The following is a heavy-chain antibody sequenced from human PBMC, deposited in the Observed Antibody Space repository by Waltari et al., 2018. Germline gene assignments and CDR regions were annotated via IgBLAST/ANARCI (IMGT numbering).Heavy chain of an antibody. CDR2: IYHSGST. V-gene: IGHV4-38-2*01. CDR3: ARTLSGYDPYDY. CDR1: GYSISSGYY. J-gene: IGHJ4*02. Sequence: QVQLQESGPGLVKPSETLSLTCAVSGYSISSGYYWGWIRQPPGKGLEWIGSIYHSGSTYYNPSLKSRVTISVDTSKNQFSLKLSSVTAADTAVYSCARTLSGYDPYDYWGQGTLVTVSS. D-gene: IGHD5-12*01.